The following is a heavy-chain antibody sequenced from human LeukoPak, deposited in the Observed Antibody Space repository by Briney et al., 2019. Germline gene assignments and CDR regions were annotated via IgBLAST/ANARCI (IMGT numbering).Heavy chain of an antibody. CDR2: TYYRSKWYN. D-gene: IGHD6-13*01. CDR3: ARGGVGSSWYTSYYYYGMDV. CDR1: GDSVSSNSAA. J-gene: IGHJ6*02. V-gene: IGHV6-1*01. Sequence: SQTLSLTCAISGDSVSSNSAAWNWIRQSPPRGLEWLGRTYYRSKWYNDYAVSVKSRITINPDTSKNQFSLQLNSVTPEDTAVYYCARGGVGSSWYTSYYYYGMDVWGQGTTVTVSS.